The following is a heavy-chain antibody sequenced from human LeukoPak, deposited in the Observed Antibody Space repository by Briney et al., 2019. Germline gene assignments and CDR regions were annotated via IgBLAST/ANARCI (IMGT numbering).Heavy chain of an antibody. CDR1: GYTFTDYY. V-gene: IGHV1-2*06. CDR3: ARELYYYDSSGYYYGLNY. CDR2: INPNSGAT. J-gene: IGHJ4*02. D-gene: IGHD3-22*01. Sequence: GASVKVSCRASGYTFTDYYVHWVRQAPGQGLEWMGRINPNSGATNSAQKLQGRVTMTTDTSTSTAYMELRSLRSDDTAVYYCARELYYYDSSGYYYGLNYWGQGILVTVSS.